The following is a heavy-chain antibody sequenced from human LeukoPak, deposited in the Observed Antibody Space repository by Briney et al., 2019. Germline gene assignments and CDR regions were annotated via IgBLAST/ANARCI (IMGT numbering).Heavy chain of an antibody. CDR2: ISAYNGNT. CDR3: ARELEAAGKFGNWFDP. Sequence: SVKVSCKASGYTFTSYGISWVRQAPGQGLEWMGWISAYNGNTNYAQKLQGRVTMTTDTSTSTAYIELRSLRADDTAVYYCARELEAAGKFGNWFDPCSQGTLVTVSS. J-gene: IGHJ5*02. V-gene: IGHV1-18*01. D-gene: IGHD6-13*01. CDR1: GYTFTSYG.